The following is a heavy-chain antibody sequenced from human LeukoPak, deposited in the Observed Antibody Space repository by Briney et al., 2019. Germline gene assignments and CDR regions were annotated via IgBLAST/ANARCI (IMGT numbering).Heavy chain of an antibody. D-gene: IGHD3-22*01. J-gene: IGHJ4*02. CDR3: ARDEVGSSGYVPLGY. V-gene: IGHV3-74*01. CDR1: GFTFSSYW. CDR2: INSDGSST. Sequence: PGGSLRLSCAASGFTFSSYWMHWVRQAPGKGLVWVSRINSDGSSTSYADSVKGRFTISRDNAKNTLYLQMNSLRAEDTAVYYCARDEVGSSGYVPLGYWGQGTLVTVSS.